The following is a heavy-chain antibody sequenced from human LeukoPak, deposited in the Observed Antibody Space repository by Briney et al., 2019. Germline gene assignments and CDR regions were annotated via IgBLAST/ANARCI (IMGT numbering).Heavy chain of an antibody. J-gene: IGHJ3*02. CDR1: GGSISSYY. CDR2: IYTSGST. V-gene: IGHV4-4*07. CDR3: ARSTVTTTDDVFDI. D-gene: IGHD4-17*01. Sequence: SETLSLTCTVSGGSISSYYWSWIRQPAGKGMEWIGRIYTSGSTNYNPSVKSGVAMSVDTSKNQFSLKLSSVTAADTAVYYCARSTVTTTDDVFDIWAKGQWSPSLQ.